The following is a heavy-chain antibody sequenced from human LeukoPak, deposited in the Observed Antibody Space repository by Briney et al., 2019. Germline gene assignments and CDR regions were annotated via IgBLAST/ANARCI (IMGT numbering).Heavy chain of an antibody. D-gene: IGHD6-13*01. CDR2: IDPSSTYI. CDR1: RFTFSSYT. Sequence: AGGSLRLSCSASRFTFSSYTMNRVRQAPGKGLEWVSSIDPSSTYIYYADSVKGRFTISRDNAQNSLYLQMNSLRAEDTAVYYCARSDSSWPLLGYWGQGTLVTVSS. J-gene: IGHJ4*02. CDR3: ARSDSSWPLLGY. V-gene: IGHV3-21*01.